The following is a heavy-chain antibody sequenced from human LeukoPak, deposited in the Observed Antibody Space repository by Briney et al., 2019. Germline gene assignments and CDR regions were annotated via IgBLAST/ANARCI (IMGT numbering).Heavy chain of an antibody. D-gene: IGHD4-17*01. CDR1: GFTFSNYA. Sequence: GGSLRLSCEASGFTFSNYAMTWVRQAPGKGLEWFSSIRGSGAYTSYSDSVKGRFTMSRDNSKSTLYIQMNSLRAEDTAVYYCGRDPNGDYVGAFDFWGQGTLVTVSS. CDR2: IRGSGAYT. V-gene: IGHV3-23*01. J-gene: IGHJ3*01. CDR3: GRDPNGDYVGAFDF.